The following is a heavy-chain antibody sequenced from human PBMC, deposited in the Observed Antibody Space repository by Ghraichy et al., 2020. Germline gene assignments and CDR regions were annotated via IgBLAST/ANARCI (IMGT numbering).Heavy chain of an antibody. CDR2: ISDSGTSP. D-gene: IGHD6-6*01. V-gene: IGHV3-23*01. J-gene: IGHJ3*02. Sequence: GESQNISCAASGFTFSNYAMNWVRQAPGKGLEWVSGISDSGTSPYYADSVKGRFTISRDNSKNTLYLQVNSLRAEDTAVYYCAKPSRSSLFNDAIDIWGQGTLVTVSS. CDR1: GFTFSNYA. CDR3: AKPSRSSLFNDAIDI.